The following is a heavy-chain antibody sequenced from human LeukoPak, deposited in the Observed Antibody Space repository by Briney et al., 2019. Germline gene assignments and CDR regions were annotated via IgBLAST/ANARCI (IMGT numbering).Heavy chain of an antibody. CDR1: GFTFSGSA. CDR3: AKDRDYDFWSGYPFSGFDP. J-gene: IGHJ5*02. D-gene: IGHD3-3*01. Sequence: GGSLRLSCAASGFTFSGSAMHWVRQAPGKGLEGVAFIRYDGSNKYYADSVKGRFTISRDNSKNTLYLQMNSLRAEDTAVYYCAKDRDYDFWSGYPFSGFDPWGQGTLVTVSS. V-gene: IGHV3-30*02. CDR2: IRYDGSNK.